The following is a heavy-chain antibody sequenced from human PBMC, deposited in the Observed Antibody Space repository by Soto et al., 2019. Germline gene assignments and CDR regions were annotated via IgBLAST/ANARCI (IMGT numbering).Heavy chain of an antibody. Sequence: QVQLVQSGAEEKKPGASVKVSCKASGYTFTGYAMHWVRQAPGQRLEWMGWINAGNGNTKYSQKLQGXXTITRDPSASTAYMELSSLRSEDTAVYYCARAVAVPADFDYWGQGTLVTVSS. J-gene: IGHJ4*02. CDR1: GYTFTGYA. D-gene: IGHD6-19*01. CDR2: INAGNGNT. V-gene: IGHV1-3*05. CDR3: ARAVAVPADFDY.